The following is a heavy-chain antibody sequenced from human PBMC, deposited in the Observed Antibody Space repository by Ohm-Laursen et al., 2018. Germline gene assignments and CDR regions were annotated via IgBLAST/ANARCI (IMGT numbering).Heavy chain of an antibody. V-gene: IGHV4-4*07. Sequence: SQTLSLTCTVSGGSISSYYWTWIRQPAGKGLEWIGRIYTSGTTNYNPSLKSRVTMSVDTSKNQFSLKLSSVTAADTAVYYCARDPLHYYDSSGYDYWGQGTLVTVSS. CDR2: IYTSGTT. D-gene: IGHD3-22*01. J-gene: IGHJ4*02. CDR3: ARDPLHYYDSSGYDY. CDR1: GGSISSYY.